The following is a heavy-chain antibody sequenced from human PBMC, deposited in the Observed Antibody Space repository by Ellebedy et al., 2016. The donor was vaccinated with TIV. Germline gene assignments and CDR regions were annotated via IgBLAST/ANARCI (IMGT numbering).Heavy chain of an antibody. D-gene: IGHD1-1*01. CDR1: GFTFSGHS. J-gene: IGHJ4*02. CDR2: ISSSSSYI. Sequence: PGGSLRLSCAASGFTFSGHSMNWVRQAPGKGLEWVSSISSSSSYIFYADSVKGRFTISRDNAKNSLYLQMNSLRAEDTAVYYCVREGRLDADYWGQGTLVTVSS. CDR3: VREGRLDADY. V-gene: IGHV3-21*01.